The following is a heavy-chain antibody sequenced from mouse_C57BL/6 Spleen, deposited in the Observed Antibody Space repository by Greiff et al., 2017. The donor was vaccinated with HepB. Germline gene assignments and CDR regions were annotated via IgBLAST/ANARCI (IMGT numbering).Heavy chain of an antibody. V-gene: IGHV5-16*01. D-gene: IGHD1-1*01. CDR1: GFTFSDYY. J-gene: IGHJ2*01. CDR3: AREAPHYGSSLYYFDY. Sequence: EVKLMESEGGLVQPGSSMKLSCTASGFTFSDYYMAWVRQVPEKGLEWVANINYDGSSTYYLDSLKSRFIISRDNAKNILYLQMSSLKSEDTATYYCAREAPHYGSSLYYFDYWGQGTTLTVSS. CDR2: INYDGSST.